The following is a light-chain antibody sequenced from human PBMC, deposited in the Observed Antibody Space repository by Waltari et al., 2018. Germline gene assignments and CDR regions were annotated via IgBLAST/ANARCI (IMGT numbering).Light chain of an antibody. J-gene: IGKJ1*01. V-gene: IGKV4-1*01. CDR3: QQYLSTPPT. Sequence: DIVMTQSPDSLAVSLGERATINCKSSQSVLYSPNNKNYLAWSQQKPGQPPKLLIYWASTRESGVPDRFSGSGSGTDFTLTISSLQAEDVAVYYCQQYLSTPPTFGQGTKVEIK. CDR2: WAS. CDR1: QSVLYSPNNKNY.